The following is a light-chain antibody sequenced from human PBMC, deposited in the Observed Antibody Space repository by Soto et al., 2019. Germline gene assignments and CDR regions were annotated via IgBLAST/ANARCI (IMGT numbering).Light chain of an antibody. J-gene: IGKJ1*01. CDR2: GAS. V-gene: IGKV3-20*01. CDR1: QSVDIN. CDR3: QQYDSSPRT. Sequence: EIVLTQSPATLSVSPGERVTLSCRASQSVDINLAWYQQKPGQAPRLLISGASSRAADIPDRFSGSGSGTDFTLTINRLEPEDFAVYYCQQYDSSPRTFGQGTKVDIK.